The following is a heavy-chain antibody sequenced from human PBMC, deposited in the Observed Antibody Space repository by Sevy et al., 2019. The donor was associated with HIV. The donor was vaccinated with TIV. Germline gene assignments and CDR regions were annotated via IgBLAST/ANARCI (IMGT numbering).Heavy chain of an antibody. CDR1: GGSISSSSYY. D-gene: IGHD5-12*01. CDR3: ARGGPPDYRGYDFDWLDP. CDR2: IYYSGTT. V-gene: IGHV4-61*05. Sequence: SETLSLTCTVSGGSISSSSYYWGWIRQPPGKGLEWIGYIYYSGTTNYNPSLKSRVTISVDTSKNQFSLKLTSVTAADTAVYYCARGGPPDYRGYDFDWLDPWGQGTLVTVSS. J-gene: IGHJ5*02.